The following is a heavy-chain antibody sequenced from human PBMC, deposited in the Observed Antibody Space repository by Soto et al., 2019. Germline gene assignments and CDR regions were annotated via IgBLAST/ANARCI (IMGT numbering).Heavy chain of an antibody. CDR1: GDSIISGGYY. V-gene: IGHV4-31*03. D-gene: IGHD5-12*01. CDR2: IYYSGST. CDR3: ERAGGYVDSYLSAFNY. J-gene: IGHJ4*02. Sequence: PSDTLSRTCTVSGDSIISGGYYWNWIRQHPGRGLEWIGDIYYSGSTDDKPSLKGRITISLDTSKTQFSLTLSSVTAAATDVYYCERAGGYVDSYLSAFNYWGQGAMVTVSS.